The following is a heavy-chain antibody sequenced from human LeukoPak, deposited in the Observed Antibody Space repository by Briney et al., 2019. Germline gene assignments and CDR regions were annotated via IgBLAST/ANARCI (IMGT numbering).Heavy chain of an antibody. Sequence: SETLSLTCTVSGGSISSGSYYWSWIRQPAGKGLEWIGRIYTSGSTNYNPSLKSRVTISVDTSKNQFSLKLSSVTAADTAVYYCASGCEFGWFDPWGQGTLVTVSS. CDR1: GGSISSGSYY. CDR3: ASGCEFGWFDP. J-gene: IGHJ5*02. V-gene: IGHV4-61*02. CDR2: IYTSGST. D-gene: IGHD3-10*01.